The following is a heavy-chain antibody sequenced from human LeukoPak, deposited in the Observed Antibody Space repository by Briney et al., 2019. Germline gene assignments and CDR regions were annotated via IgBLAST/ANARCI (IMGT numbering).Heavy chain of an antibody. CDR1: GFVFSAYG. Sequence: QTGGSLRLSCAASGFVFSAYGMHWVRQAPGKGLEWVAVIAYDGRYGYYADSVKGRFTVSRDNSKNTVSLQMKGLRVEDTAVYYCAKDHTARELKDWGQGTLVIVSS. J-gene: IGHJ4*02. CDR3: AKDHTARELKD. D-gene: IGHD3-10*01. CDR2: IAYDGRYG. V-gene: IGHV3-30*18.